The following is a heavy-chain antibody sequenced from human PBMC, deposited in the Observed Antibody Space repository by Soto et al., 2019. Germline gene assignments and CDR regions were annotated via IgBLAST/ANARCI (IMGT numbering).Heavy chain of an antibody. CDR1: VFTFTKSW. CDR2: IKTDGSEK. J-gene: IGHJ4*02. CDR3: ARDDNYDTYEY. V-gene: IGHV3-7*01. Sequence: GGSLRLSCASSVFTFTKSWMACVRQSPGKWLEWVANIKTDGSEKYYVDSMKGRIAISRDNAKNSLYLQVNSLRVEDTAMYYCARDDNYDTYEYWRQGTLVRVSS. D-gene: IGHD3-3*01.